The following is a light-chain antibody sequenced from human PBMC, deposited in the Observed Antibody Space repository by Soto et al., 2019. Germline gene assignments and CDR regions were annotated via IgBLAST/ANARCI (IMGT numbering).Light chain of an antibody. V-gene: IGKV3-20*01. J-gene: IGKJ5*01. CDR3: QQYGSSPTT. CDR2: VAT. Sequence: EVVWKQSPGPLSFSPEERATLSCRARQSVSSSYLAWYQQKPGQAPRLLIYVATSRATGIPDRFSGSGSGTDFTLTISRLEPEDFAVYYCQQYGSSPTTFGQGTRLEIK. CDR1: QSVSSSY.